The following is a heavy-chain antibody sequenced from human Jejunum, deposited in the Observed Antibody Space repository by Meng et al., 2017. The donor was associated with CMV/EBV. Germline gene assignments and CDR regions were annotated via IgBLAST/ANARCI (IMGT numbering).Heavy chain of an antibody. Sequence: EAGGGLVPRRGSLGLSCAVSGFPFSSYWLDWVRQAPGKGPVWVSRIRSDGTYTTYADSVKGRFTISRDNAKNTVYLQMNSLRDEDTAVYYCAVLPPGLWCQGTLVTVSS. CDR2: IRSDGTYT. J-gene: IGHJ4*02. CDR3: AVLPPGL. D-gene: IGHD2-8*02. CDR1: GFPFSSYW. V-gene: IGHV3-74*03.